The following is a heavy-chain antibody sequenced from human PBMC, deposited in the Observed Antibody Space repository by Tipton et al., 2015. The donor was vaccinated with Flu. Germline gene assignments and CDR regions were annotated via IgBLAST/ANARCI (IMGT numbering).Heavy chain of an antibody. D-gene: IGHD2/OR15-2a*01. CDR1: GGSLTDYY. CDR3: ARDRQVFGFRMTHYYGLDV. CDR2: VNHSAVT. V-gene: IGHV4-34*01. J-gene: IGHJ6*02. Sequence: TLSLTCAVYGGSLTDYYWTWIRQPPGKGLEWIGEVNHSAVTTYNPSLKNRVTISLDTSRKQFSLRLTSVTAADAAVYYCARDRQVFGFRMTHYYGLDVWGQGTTVTVSS.